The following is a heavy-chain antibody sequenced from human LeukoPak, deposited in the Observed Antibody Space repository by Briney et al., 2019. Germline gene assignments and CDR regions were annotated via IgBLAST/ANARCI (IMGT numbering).Heavy chain of an antibody. CDR2: INPSGGST. CDR1: GYTFTSYG. CDR3: ASMRGYSYGYHFDY. Sequence: ASVKVSCKASGYTFTSYGISWVRQAPGQGLEWMGIINPSGGSTSYAQKFQGRVTMTRDMSTSTVYMELSSLRSEDTAVYYCASMRGYSYGYHFDYWGQGTLVTVSS. V-gene: IGHV1-46*01. J-gene: IGHJ4*02. D-gene: IGHD5-18*01.